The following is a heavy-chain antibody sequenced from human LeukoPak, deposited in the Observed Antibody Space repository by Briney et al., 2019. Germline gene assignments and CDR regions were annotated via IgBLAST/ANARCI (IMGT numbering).Heavy chain of an antibody. CDR1: GFGFSRYD. J-gene: IGHJ4*02. CDR2: IWYDGSNK. V-gene: IGHV3-33*08. CDR3: AVGATNFDY. D-gene: IGHD1-26*01. Sequence: PGGSLRLSCAASGFGFSRYDMHWVRQAPGKGLEWVAVIWYDGSNKYYADSVKGRFTISRDNSKNTLYLQMNSLRAEDTAVYYCAVGATNFDYWGQGTLVTVSS.